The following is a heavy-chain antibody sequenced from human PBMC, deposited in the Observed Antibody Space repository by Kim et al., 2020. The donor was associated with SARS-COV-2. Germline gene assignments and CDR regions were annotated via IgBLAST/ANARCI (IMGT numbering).Heavy chain of an antibody. CDR3: ASWGDYVILTGYYREVSPNYYCYGMDV. J-gene: IGHJ6*02. V-gene: IGHV3-21*01. Sequence: GGSLRLSCVASGILFSSQGMSWVRQAPGKGLEWVSSISSSSTFIYYADSVKGRFTISRDNAKNSLYLQMNSLRAEDTAVYFCASWGDYVILTGYYREVSPNYYCYGMDVWVQGTTVTVSS. CDR2: ISSSSTFI. CDR1: GILFSSQG. D-gene: IGHD3-9*01.